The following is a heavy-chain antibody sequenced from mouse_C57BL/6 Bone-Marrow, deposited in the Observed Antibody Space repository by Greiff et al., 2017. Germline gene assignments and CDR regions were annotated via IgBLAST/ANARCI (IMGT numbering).Heavy chain of an antibody. V-gene: IGHV5-12*01. CDR3: ARPLITTVVPPFAY. D-gene: IGHD1-1*01. J-gene: IGHJ3*01. CDR1: GFTFSDYY. Sequence: EVKVVESGGGLVQPGGSLKLSCAASGFTFSDYYMYWVRQTPEKRLEWVAYISNGGGSTYYPDTVKGRFTISRDNAKKTLYLQMSRLKSEDTAMYYCARPLITTVVPPFAYWGQGTLVTVSA. CDR2: ISNGGGST.